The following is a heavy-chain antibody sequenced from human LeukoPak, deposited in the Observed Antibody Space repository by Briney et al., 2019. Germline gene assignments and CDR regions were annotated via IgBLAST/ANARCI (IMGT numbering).Heavy chain of an antibody. CDR1: GFTFSSYA. D-gene: IGHD3-22*01. J-gene: IGHJ4*02. CDR2: ISGSGGST. V-gene: IGHV3-23*01. CDR3: AKGGRYGGDYDSSGYPDPFDY. Sequence: GGSLRLSCAASGFTFSSYAMSWVRQAPGKGLEWVSAISGSGGSTYYADSVKGRFTISRDNSKNTLYLQMNSLRAEDTAVYYCAKGGRYGGDYDSSGYPDPFDYWGQGTLVTVSS.